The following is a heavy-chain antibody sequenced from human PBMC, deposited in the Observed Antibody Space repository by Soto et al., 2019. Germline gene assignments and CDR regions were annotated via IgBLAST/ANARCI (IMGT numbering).Heavy chain of an antibody. CDR2: MNPNSGNT. CDR1: GHTFTSYD. Sequence: QVQLVQSGAEVKKPGASVKVSCKDSGHTFTSYDITWVRQATGHGLEWMGWMNPNSGNTGYAQKFQGRXXMXRXXSISTAYMELSSLRSEDTAVYYCARGRLQKNWFDPWGQGTLVSVSS. V-gene: IGHV1-8*01. J-gene: IGHJ5*02. CDR3: ARGRLQKNWFDP. D-gene: IGHD4-4*01.